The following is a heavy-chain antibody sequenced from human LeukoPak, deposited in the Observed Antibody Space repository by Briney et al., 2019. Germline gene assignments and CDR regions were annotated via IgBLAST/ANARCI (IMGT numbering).Heavy chain of an antibody. CDR1: GGSISSSSYY. V-gene: IGHV4-39*01. J-gene: IGHJ4*02. CDR2: IYYSGST. Sequence: SSETLSLTCTVSGGSISSSSYYWGWIRQPPGKGLEWIGSIYYSGSTYYNPSLKSRVTISVDTSKNQFSLKLSSVTAADTAVYYCARSLLWFGELLSKFDYWGQGTLVTVSS. D-gene: IGHD3-10*01. CDR3: ARSLLWFGELLSKFDY.